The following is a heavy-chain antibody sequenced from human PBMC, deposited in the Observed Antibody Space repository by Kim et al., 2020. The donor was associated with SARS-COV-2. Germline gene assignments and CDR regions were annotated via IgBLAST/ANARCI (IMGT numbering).Heavy chain of an antibody. J-gene: IGHJ4*02. D-gene: IGHD3-10*01. V-gene: IGHV3-48*02. Sequence: GGSLRLSCAASGFTFSSYSMNWVRQAPGKGLEWVSYISSSSSTIYYADSVKGRFTISRDNAKNSLYLQMNSLRDEDTAVYYCASNSYYGSGSMPYDYWGQGTLVTVSS. CDR1: GFTFSSYS. CDR2: ISSSSSTI. CDR3: ASNSYYGSGSMPYDY.